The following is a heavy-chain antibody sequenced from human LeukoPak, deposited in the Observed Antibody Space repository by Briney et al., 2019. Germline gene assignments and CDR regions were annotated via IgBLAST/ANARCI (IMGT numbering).Heavy chain of an antibody. CDR1: GDSVSSNSAA. J-gene: IGHJ3*02. CDR3: ARYSRDAFDI. V-gene: IGHV6-1*01. D-gene: IGHD2-15*01. CDR2: TYYRSKWYT. Sequence: SQTLPLTCAISGDSVSSNSAAWNWIRQSPSRGLEWLGRTYYRSKWYTDYALSVTSRITINPDTSKSQFSLQLNSVTPEDTAVYYCARYSRDAFDIWGQGTMVTVSS.